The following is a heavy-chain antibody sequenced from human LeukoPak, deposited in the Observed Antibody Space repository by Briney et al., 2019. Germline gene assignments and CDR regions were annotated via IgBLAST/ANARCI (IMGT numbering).Heavy chain of an antibody. CDR3: ARFRYHWNDSGVWSDP. J-gene: IGHJ5*02. V-gene: IGHV3-7*01. Sequence: GGSLRLSCAASGFTFSSYWMSWVRQAPGKGLEWVANIKQDGSEKYYVDSVKGRFTISRDNAKHSLYLLMNSLRAEDTGVYYCARFRYHWNDSGVWSDPWGQGTLVTVSS. CDR1: GFTFSSYW. CDR2: IKQDGSEK. D-gene: IGHD1-1*01.